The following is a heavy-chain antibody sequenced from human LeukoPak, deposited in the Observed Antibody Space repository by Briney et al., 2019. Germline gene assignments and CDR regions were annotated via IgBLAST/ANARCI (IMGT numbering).Heavy chain of an antibody. V-gene: IGHV1-46*01. CDR1: GYTFTSYY. CDR3: ARVSAAGIRRPRYWFDP. J-gene: IGHJ5*02. D-gene: IGHD6-13*01. Sequence: ASVKVSCKASGYTFTSYYMHWVRQAPGQGLEWMGIINPSGGSTSYAQKFQGRVTMTRDMSTSTVYMELSSLRSEDTAVYYCARVSAAGIRRPRYWFDPWGQGTLVTVSS. CDR2: INPSGGST.